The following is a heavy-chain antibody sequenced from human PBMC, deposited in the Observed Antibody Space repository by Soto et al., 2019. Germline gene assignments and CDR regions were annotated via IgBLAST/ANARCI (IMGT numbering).Heavy chain of an antibody. CDR1: GGSISSYY. Sequence: QVQLQESGPGLVKPSETLSLTCTVSGGSISSYYWSWIRQPAGKGLEWIGRIYTSGSTNYNPSLKRRVTLSVDTSKNQFSLRLSSVIAADTAVYYCAREAGTTRFFDYWGQGTLVTVSS. CDR3: AREAGTTRFFDY. D-gene: IGHD1-7*01. J-gene: IGHJ4*02. V-gene: IGHV4-4*07. CDR2: IYTSGST.